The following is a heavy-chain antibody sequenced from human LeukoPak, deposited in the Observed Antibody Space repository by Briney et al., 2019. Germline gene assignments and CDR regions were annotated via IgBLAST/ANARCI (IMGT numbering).Heavy chain of an antibody. D-gene: IGHD2-2*01. CDR1: GFTFSSYS. CDR2: ISSSSSYI. CDR3: ARDSVVVPAAISWRCYYYGMDV. Sequence: GGSLRLSCAASGFTFSSYSMNWVRQAPGKGLEWVSSISSSSSYIYYADSVKGRFTISRDNAKNSLYLQMNSLRAEDTAVSYCARDSVVVPAAISWRCYYYGMDVWGQGTTVTVSS. V-gene: IGHV3-21*01. J-gene: IGHJ6*02.